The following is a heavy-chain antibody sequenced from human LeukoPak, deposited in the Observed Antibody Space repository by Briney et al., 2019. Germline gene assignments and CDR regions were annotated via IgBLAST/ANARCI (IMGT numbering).Heavy chain of an antibody. V-gene: IGHV3-74*01. CDR3: ARGVVGATGGAFDI. Sequence: GGSLRLSCAASGFTFSSDWMHWVRQAPGKGLVWVSRINSDGSSTSYADSVKGRVTISRDNAKNTLYLQMNSLRDEDSAVYYCARGVVGATGGAFDIWGQGTMVTVTS. D-gene: IGHD1-26*01. CDR1: GFTFSSDW. CDR2: INSDGSST. J-gene: IGHJ3*02.